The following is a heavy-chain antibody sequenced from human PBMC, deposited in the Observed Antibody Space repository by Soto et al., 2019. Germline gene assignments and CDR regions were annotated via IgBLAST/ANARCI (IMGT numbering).Heavy chain of an antibody. V-gene: IGHV3-30*03. CDR1: GFTFSNYA. J-gene: IGHJ4*02. CDR2: ISYDGSNK. D-gene: IGHD6-25*01. CDR3: AMRPTD. Sequence: GGSLRLSCAASGFTFSNYATHWVRQAPGKGLEWVAVISYDGSNKYYADSVKGRFTISRDNSKNTLYLQMNSLRAEDTAVYYCAMRPTDWGQGTLVTVSS.